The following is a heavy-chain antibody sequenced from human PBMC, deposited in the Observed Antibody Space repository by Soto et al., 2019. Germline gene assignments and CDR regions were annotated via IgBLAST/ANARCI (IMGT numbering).Heavy chain of an antibody. J-gene: IGHJ3*02. V-gene: IGHV1-8*02. CDR3: ARERTPPGYCSGGSCYAFDI. CDR1: GYTFTSYD. D-gene: IGHD2-15*01. CDR2: MNPNSGNT. Sequence: ASVKVYCKASGYTFTSYDINWVRQATGQGLEWMGWMNPNSGNTGYAQKFQGRVTMNRNTSISTAYMELSSLRAEDAAVYDWARERTPPGYCSGGSCYAFDIWGQVTMVTVSS.